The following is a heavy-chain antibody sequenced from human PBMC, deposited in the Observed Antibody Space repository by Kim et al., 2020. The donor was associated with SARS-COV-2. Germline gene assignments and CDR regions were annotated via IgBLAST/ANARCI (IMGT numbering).Heavy chain of an antibody. CDR2: YPGESAT. CDR3: ARIGDY. J-gene: IGHJ4*02. D-gene: IGHD2-15*01. Sequence: YPGESATQYIPSIQGQVTISADKSISTAYLQWSRLKASDTAMYYCARIGDYWGQGTLVTVSS. V-gene: IGHV5-51*01.